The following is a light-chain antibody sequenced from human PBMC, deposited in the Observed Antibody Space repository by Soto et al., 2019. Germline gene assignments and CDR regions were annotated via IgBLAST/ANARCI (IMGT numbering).Light chain of an antibody. Sequence: DIQITQSPCSLSASVGDRVTITCRASQSISSYLNWYQQKPGKAPKLLIYAASSLQSGVPSRFSGSGSGTDFTLTISSLQPEDFATYYCQQSYSTLGITFGQGTRLEIK. V-gene: IGKV1-39*01. CDR1: QSISSY. CDR2: AAS. CDR3: QQSYSTLGIT. J-gene: IGKJ5*01.